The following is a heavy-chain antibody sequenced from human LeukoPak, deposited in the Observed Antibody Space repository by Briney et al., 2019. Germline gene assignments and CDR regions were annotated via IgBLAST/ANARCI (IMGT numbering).Heavy chain of an antibody. CDR2: IRYDGSNK. CDR1: GFTFSSYG. Sequence: GGSLRLSCAASGFTFSSYGMHWVRQAPGKGLEWVAFIRYDGSNKYYADSVKGRFTISRDNSKNTLYLQMNSLRAEDTAVYYCAKDALYGSGSYYTNYFDYWGQGTLVTVSS. V-gene: IGHV3-30*02. D-gene: IGHD3-10*01. J-gene: IGHJ4*02. CDR3: AKDALYGSGSYYTNYFDY.